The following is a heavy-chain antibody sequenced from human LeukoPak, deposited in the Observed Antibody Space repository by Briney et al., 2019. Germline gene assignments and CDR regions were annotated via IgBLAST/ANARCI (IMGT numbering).Heavy chain of an antibody. Sequence: GGSLRLSCAASGFTFSAYWMSWVRQAPGKGLEWVASMKHDGSEKYYVDSVQGRFTISRDNAKNSLYLQMNSLRDEDTAVYYCASRAIYFDYWGQGTLVTVSS. CDR1: GFTFSAYW. CDR3: ASRAIYFDY. CDR2: MKHDGSEK. J-gene: IGHJ4*02. V-gene: IGHV3-7*01. D-gene: IGHD3-3*01.